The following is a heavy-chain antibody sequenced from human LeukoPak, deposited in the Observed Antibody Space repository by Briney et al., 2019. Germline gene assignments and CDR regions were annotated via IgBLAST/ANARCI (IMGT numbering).Heavy chain of an antibody. CDR3: ARGGAYSYGYVGY. CDR1: GFTFGSYW. V-gene: IGHV3-74*01. CDR2: INSHGSTT. J-gene: IGHJ4*02. Sequence: GGSLRLSCAASGFTFGSYWMHWVRQPPGKGLVWVSCINSHGSTTSYADSVKGRFTISRDNAKNTVYLQLNSLRAEDTAVYYCARGGAYSYGYVGYWGQGTLVTVSS. D-gene: IGHD5-18*01.